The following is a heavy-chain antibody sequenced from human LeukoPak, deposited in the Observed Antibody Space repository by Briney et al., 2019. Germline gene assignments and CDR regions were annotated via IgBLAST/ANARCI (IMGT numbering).Heavy chain of an antibody. CDR1: GFTFSSYS. CDR3: ARDHRGSPNYDSSGPLDY. CDR2: ISTSSSYI. V-gene: IGHV3-21*01. D-gene: IGHD3-22*01. J-gene: IGHJ4*02. Sequence: PGGSLRLSXAASGFTFSSYSMNWVRQSPGKGLEWVSSISTSSSYIYYADSVKGRFTISRDNAKNSLYLQMNSLRAEDTAVYYCARDHRGSPNYDSSGPLDYWGQGTLVTVSS.